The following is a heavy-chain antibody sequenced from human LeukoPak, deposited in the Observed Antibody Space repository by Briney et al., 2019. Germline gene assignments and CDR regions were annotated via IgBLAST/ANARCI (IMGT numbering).Heavy chain of an antibody. J-gene: IGHJ4*02. CDR2: IYTSGST. CDR3: ARRLFAGGYPFFDY. Sequence: SETLSLTCTVSGGSISSSSYSWSWIRQPAGKGLEWIGRIYTSGSTNYNPSLKSRVTISVDTSKNQFSLKLSSVTAADTAVYYCARRLFAGGYPFFDYWGQGTLVTVSS. D-gene: IGHD3-22*01. V-gene: IGHV4-61*02. CDR1: GGSISSSSYS.